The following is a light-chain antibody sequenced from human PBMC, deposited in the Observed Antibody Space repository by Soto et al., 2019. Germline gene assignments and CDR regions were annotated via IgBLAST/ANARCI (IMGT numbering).Light chain of an antibody. CDR2: KAS. CDR3: QQYNSYSPT. V-gene: IGKV1-5*03. J-gene: IGKJ1*01. Sequence: DIQMTQSPSTLSASVGDRVTITCRASQSISVWLPWYQQKAGKAPNLLIYKASRLESGDPSRFSGRGSETEFTLTISGLQPGDSATYYCQQYNSYSPTFGQGTKVDIK. CDR1: QSISVW.